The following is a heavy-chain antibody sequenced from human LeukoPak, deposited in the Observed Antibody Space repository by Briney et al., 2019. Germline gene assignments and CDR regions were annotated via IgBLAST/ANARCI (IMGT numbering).Heavy chain of an antibody. CDR2: ISAYNGNT. Sequence: GASVKVSCKASGYTFTSYGISWVRQAPGRGLEWMGWISAYNGNTNYAQKLQGRVTMTTDTSTSTAYMELRSLTSDDTAVYFCARSAENCNNGVCFTDYYMDVWGKGTTVTVSS. D-gene: IGHD2-8*01. J-gene: IGHJ6*03. CDR1: GYTFTSYG. CDR3: ARSAENCNNGVCFTDYYMDV. V-gene: IGHV1-18*01.